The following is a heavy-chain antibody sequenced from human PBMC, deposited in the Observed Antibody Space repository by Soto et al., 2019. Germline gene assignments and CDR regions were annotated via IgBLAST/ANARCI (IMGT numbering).Heavy chain of an antibody. CDR2: ISGSGGST. D-gene: IGHD2-15*01. V-gene: IGHV3-23*01. J-gene: IGHJ3*02. Sequence: GGSLRLSCAASGFTFSSYAMSWVRQAPGKGLEWVSAISGSGGSTYYADSVKGRFTISRDNSKNTLYLQMNSLRAEDTAVYYCAKLHIYTQRGYCSGGSCLDAFDIWGQGTMVTVSS. CDR1: GFTFSSYA. CDR3: AKLHIYTQRGYCSGGSCLDAFDI.